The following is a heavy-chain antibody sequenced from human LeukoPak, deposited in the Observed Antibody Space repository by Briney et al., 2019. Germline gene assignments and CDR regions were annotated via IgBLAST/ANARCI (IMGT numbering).Heavy chain of an antibody. V-gene: IGHV4-59*12. CDR2: IYYSGST. CDR3: ARFKGSGFDY. D-gene: IGHD6-25*01. J-gene: IGHJ4*02. CDR1: GGSISSYY. Sequence: SETLSLTCTVSGGSISSYYWSWIRQPPGKGLEWIGYIYYSGSTNYNPSLKSRVTISVDTSKNQFSLKLSSVTAADTAVYYCARFKGSGFDYWGQGTLVTVSS.